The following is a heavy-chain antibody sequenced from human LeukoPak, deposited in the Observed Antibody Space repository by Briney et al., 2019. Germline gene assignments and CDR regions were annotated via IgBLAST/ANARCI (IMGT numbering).Heavy chain of an antibody. D-gene: IGHD3-22*01. CDR2: IYYSGST. CDR3: ARENYYDSIHAFDI. Sequence: PSETLSLTCTVSGGSISSYYWSWIRQPPGKGLEWIGYIYYSGSTNYNPSLKSRVTISVDTSKNQFSLKLSSVTAADTAVYYCARENYYDSIHAFDIWGQGTMVTVSS. CDR1: GGSISSYY. J-gene: IGHJ3*02. V-gene: IGHV4-59*01.